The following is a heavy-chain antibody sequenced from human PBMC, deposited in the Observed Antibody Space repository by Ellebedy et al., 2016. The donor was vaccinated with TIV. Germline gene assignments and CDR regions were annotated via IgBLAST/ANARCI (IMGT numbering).Heavy chain of an antibody. Sequence: ASVKVSCXASGYTFTSYDINWVRQATGQGLEWMGWMNPNSGNTGYAQKFQGRVTMTRNTSISTAYMELSSLRSEDTAVYYCARSRPVAGLRVGLGNWFDPWGQGTLVTVSS. V-gene: IGHV1-8*01. D-gene: IGHD1-14*01. CDR3: ARSRPVAGLRVGLGNWFDP. CDR1: GYTFTSYD. CDR2: MNPNSGNT. J-gene: IGHJ5*02.